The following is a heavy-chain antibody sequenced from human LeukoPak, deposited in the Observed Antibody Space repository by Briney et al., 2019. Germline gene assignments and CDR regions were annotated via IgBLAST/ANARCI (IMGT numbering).Heavy chain of an antibody. J-gene: IGHJ3*02. CDR3: AKGGVVVVTADGAFDI. V-gene: IGHV3-30*18. D-gene: IGHD2-21*02. CDR1: GFTFSSYG. CDR2: ISYDGSNK. Sequence: GRSLRLSCAASGFTFSSYGMHWARQAPGKGLEWVAVISYDGSNKYYADSVKGRFTISRDNSKNTLYLQMNSLRAEDTAVYYCAKGGVVVVTADGAFDIWGQGTMVTVSS.